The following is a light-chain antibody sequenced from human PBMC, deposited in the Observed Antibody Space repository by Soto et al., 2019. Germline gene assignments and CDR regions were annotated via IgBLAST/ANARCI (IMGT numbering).Light chain of an antibody. CDR1: SSNIGTNS. CDR3: GAWDSSLSAGQ. J-gene: IGLJ2*01. V-gene: IGLV1-51*01. CDR2: EDN. Sequence: QSVLTQPPSVSAAPGQKVIISCSGSSSNIGTNSVSWYQQFPGTAPKLLIHEDNKRPSGIPDRFSGSKSGTSATLGITGLQTGDEADYYCGAWDSSLSAGQFGGGTKVTVL.